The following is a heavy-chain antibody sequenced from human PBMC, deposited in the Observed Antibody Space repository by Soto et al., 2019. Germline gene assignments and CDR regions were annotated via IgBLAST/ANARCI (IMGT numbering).Heavy chain of an antibody. J-gene: IGHJ4*02. CDR3: VRRKTSYEYGSGGFDY. CDR1: GGSIISSSYY. Sequence: PSETLSLTCAVSGGSIISSSYYWGWIRQPPGKGLEWIGSIYYSGITYYNPSLKSRVTIFVDTSNNQFSLKLSSVTAADTAVYYCVRRKTSYEYGSGGFDYWGQGTLVTVSS. CDR2: IYYSGIT. D-gene: IGHD3-10*01. V-gene: IGHV4-39*01.